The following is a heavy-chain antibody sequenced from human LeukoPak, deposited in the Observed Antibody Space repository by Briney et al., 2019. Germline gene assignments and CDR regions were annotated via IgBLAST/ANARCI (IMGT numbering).Heavy chain of an antibody. Sequence: GGSLRLSCAASGFTFSSYAMHWVRQAPGKGLEWVAVISYDGSNKYYADSVKGRFTISRDNAKNSLYLQMNSLRAEDTAVYYCARDLDSSSWYALYYFDYWGQGTLVTVSS. CDR1: GFTFSSYA. V-gene: IGHV3-30-3*01. D-gene: IGHD6-13*01. J-gene: IGHJ4*02. CDR3: ARDLDSSSWYALYYFDY. CDR2: ISYDGSNK.